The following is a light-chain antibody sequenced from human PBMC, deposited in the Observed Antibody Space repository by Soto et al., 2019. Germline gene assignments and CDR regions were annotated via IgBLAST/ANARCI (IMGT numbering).Light chain of an antibody. Sequence: EIVMTQSPSTLSVSPGERATISCRASQSVRSNYLSWYQQKPGQAPRLLNYDASTLDTGIPARFSGSGSGTEFTLTISSLQSEDLAAYFCQQYYSCPFTFGPGTKVDIK. CDR3: QQYYSCPFT. V-gene: IGKV3-15*01. CDR1: QSVRSN. CDR2: DAS. J-gene: IGKJ3*01.